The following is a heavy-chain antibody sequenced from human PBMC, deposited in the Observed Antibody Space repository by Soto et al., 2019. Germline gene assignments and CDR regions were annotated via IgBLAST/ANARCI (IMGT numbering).Heavy chain of an antibody. Sequence: ASVKVSCKASGYTFTSYAMHWVRQAPGQRLEWMGWINAGNGNTKYSQKFQGRVTITRDTSASTAYMELSSLRSEDTAVYYCARGGLAAAAKGYFDDWGQGTLGTVSS. V-gene: IGHV1-3*01. D-gene: IGHD6-13*01. CDR2: INAGNGNT. CDR3: ARGGLAAAAKGYFDD. J-gene: IGHJ4*02. CDR1: GYTFTSYA.